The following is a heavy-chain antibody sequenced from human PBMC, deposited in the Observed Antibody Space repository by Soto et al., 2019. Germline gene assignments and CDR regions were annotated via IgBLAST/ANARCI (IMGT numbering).Heavy chain of an antibody. D-gene: IGHD6-13*01. CDR2: ISYDGSNK. V-gene: IGHV3-30*18. J-gene: IGHJ6*02. CDR1: VFTFSSYG. Sequence: GPLRLSCAASVFTFSSYGMHWVRQAPGKGLEWVAVISYDGSNKYYADSVKGRFTISRDNSKNTLYLQMNSLRAEDTAVYYCAKEAAAGDYYYGMDVWGQGTTVTVSS. CDR3: AKEAAAGDYYYGMDV.